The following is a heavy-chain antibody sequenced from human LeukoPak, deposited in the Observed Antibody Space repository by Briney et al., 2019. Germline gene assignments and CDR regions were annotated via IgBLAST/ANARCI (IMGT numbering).Heavy chain of an antibody. CDR1: GGSISCGDYY. D-gene: IGHD3-10*01. J-gene: IGHJ5*02. CDR2: IFYSGNT. CDR3: ARGPVLLWFGEFDRHWFDP. V-gene: IGHV4-30-4*01. Sequence: PSQTLSLTCTVSGGSISCGDYYWSWIRQPPGKGLKWIGYIFYSGNTYDSPSLKSRVPISVDTSKNRFSLKLSSVTAADTAVYYCARGPVLLWFGEFDRHWFDPWGQGTLVTVSS.